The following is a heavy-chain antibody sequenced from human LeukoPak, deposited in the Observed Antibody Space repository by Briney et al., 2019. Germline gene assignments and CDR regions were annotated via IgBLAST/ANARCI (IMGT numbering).Heavy chain of an antibody. CDR3: ARVGRYYDILTGYYQSLYFDY. CDR1: GYSISSGYY. V-gene: IGHV4-61*01. Sequence: SETLSLTCTVSGYSISSGYYWGWIRQPPGKGLEWIGYIYYSGSTNYNPSLKSRVTISVDTSKNQFSLKLSSVTAADTAVYYCARVGRYYDILTGYYQSLYFDYWGQGTLVTVSS. D-gene: IGHD3-9*01. J-gene: IGHJ4*02. CDR2: IYYSGST.